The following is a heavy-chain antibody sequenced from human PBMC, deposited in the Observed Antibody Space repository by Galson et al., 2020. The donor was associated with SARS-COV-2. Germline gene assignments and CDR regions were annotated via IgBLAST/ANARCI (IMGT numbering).Heavy chain of an antibody. CDR2: IYSSGSL. J-gene: IGHJ4*02. V-gene: IGHV3-66*01. Sequence: TGGTLRLSCAASGFSVSKKDMSWVRQAPGKGLEWLTVIYSSGSLYHADSVKGRFTISRDSSKNTLYLQMNSLRPDDTAVYFCAGAYYSEYWGQVTRVTVSS. CDR1: GFSVSKKD. CDR3: AGAYYSEY.